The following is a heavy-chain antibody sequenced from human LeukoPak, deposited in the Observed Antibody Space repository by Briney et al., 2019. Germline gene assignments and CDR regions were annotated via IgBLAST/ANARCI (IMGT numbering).Heavy chain of an antibody. J-gene: IGHJ2*01. D-gene: IGHD5-24*01. Sequence: GGSLRLSCAASGFTFSSYWMSWVRQAPGKGLEWVANIKQDGSEKYYVDSVKGRFTISRDNAKNSLYLQMNSLRAEDTAVYYCAREGGLHSYYWYFDLWGRGTLVTVSS. CDR1: GFTFSSYW. V-gene: IGHV3-7*01. CDR3: AREGGLHSYYWYFDL. CDR2: IKQDGSEK.